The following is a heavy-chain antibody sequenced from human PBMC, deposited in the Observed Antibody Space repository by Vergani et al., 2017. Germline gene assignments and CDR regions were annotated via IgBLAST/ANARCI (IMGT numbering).Heavy chain of an antibody. CDR1: GFTFNNYG. J-gene: IGHJ6*02. CDR3: AKTLLTFSRASGDHYYYYGMDV. CDR2: IRFDGSNT. D-gene: IGHD2-2*01. V-gene: IGHV3-30*02. Sequence: QVQLVESGGGVVQPGGSLRLPCAASGFTFNNYGMNWVRQAPGKGLEWVAFIRFDGSNTYYADSLKGRFTISRDNSQNSLYLQMNSLRAEDTAVYYCAKTLLTFSRASGDHYYYYGMDVWGQGP.